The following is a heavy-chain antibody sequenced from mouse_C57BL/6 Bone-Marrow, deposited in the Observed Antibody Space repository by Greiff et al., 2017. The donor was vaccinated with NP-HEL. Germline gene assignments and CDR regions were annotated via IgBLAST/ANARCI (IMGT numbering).Heavy chain of an antibody. D-gene: IGHD2-12*01. Sequence: EVKLVESGGGLVQSGRSLRLSCATSGFTFSDFYMEWVRQAPGKGLEWIAASRNKANDYTTEYSASVKGRFIVSRDTSQSILYLQMNALRAEDTAIYYCARDAGWDSPLAMDYWGQGTSVTVSS. CDR1: GFTFSDFY. CDR3: ARDAGWDSPLAMDY. CDR2: SRNKANDYTT. J-gene: IGHJ4*01. V-gene: IGHV7-1*01.